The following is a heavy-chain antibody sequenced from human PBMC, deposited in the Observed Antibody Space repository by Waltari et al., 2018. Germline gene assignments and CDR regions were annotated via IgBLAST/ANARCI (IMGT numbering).Heavy chain of an antibody. CDR2: IWYDGSNK. V-gene: IGHV3-33*06. D-gene: IGHD2-15*01. CDR3: AKDELGYCSGGSCYRFDY. Sequence: QVQLVESGGGVVQPGRSLRLSCAASGFTFSSYGMHWVRQAPGKGLEWVAVIWYDGSNKYYADSVKGRFTISRDNSKNTLYLQMNSLRAEDTAVYYCAKDELGYCSGGSCYRFDYWGQGTLVTVSS. CDR1: GFTFSSYG. J-gene: IGHJ4*02.